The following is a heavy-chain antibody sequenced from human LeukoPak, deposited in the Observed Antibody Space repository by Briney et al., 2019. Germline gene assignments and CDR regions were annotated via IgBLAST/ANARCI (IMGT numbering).Heavy chain of an antibody. CDR1: GFTFSSYS. J-gene: IGHJ6*03. CDR2: INHSGST. D-gene: IGHD3-10*01. Sequence: GSLRLSCAASGFTFSSYSVNWVRQPPGKGLEWIGEINHSGSTNYNPSLKSRVTISVDTSKNQFSLKLSSVTAADTAVYYCARGRLYSTVLLWLGERGYMDVWGKGTTVTVSS. CDR3: ARGRLYSTVLLWLGERGYMDV. V-gene: IGHV4-34*01.